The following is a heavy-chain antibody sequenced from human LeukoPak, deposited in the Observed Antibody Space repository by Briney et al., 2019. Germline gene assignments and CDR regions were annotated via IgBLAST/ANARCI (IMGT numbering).Heavy chain of an antibody. Sequence: SETLSLTCTVSGGSISSGGYYWSWIRQHPGKGLEWIGYIYYSGSTYYNPSLKSRVTIPVDTSKNQFSLKLSSVTAADTAVYYCARGSPSYYDILTGYRGDAFDIWGQGTMVTVSS. V-gene: IGHV4-31*03. J-gene: IGHJ3*02. D-gene: IGHD3-9*01. CDR2: IYYSGST. CDR1: GGSISSGGYY. CDR3: ARGSPSYYDILTGYRGDAFDI.